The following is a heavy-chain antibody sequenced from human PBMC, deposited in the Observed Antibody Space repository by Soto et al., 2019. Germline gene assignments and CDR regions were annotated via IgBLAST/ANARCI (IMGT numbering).Heavy chain of an antibody. J-gene: IGHJ4*02. Sequence: SGPTLVNPTPTLTLTCTFSGFSLSTSGVGVGWIRQPPGKALEWLALIYWNDDKRYSPSLKSRLTITKDTSKNQVVLTMTNMDPVDTATYYCAHRRSGYSSSWYLGGYFDYSGQGTLVTVSS. CDR1: GFSLSTSGVG. D-gene: IGHD6-13*01. CDR2: IYWNDDK. V-gene: IGHV2-5*01. CDR3: AHRRSGYSSSWYLGGYFDY.